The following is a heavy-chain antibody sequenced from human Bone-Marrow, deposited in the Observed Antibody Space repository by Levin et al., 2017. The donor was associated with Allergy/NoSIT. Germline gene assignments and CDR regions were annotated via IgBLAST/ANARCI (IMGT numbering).Heavy chain of an antibody. J-gene: IGHJ5*02. Sequence: ASVKVSCKASGYTFTSYDINWVRQATGQGLEWMGWMNPNSGNTGYAQKFQGRVTMTRNTSISTAYMELSSLRSEDTAVYYCARGSHPNTMIVVVIPVGWFDPWGQGTLVTVSS. V-gene: IGHV1-8*01. CDR3: ARGSHPNTMIVVVIPVGWFDP. D-gene: IGHD3-22*01. CDR2: MNPNSGNT. CDR1: GYTFTSYD.